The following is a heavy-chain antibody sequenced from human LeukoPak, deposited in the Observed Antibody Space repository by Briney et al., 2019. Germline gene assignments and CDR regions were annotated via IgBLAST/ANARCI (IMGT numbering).Heavy chain of an antibody. D-gene: IGHD3-22*01. J-gene: IGHJ4*02. CDR2: IYYSGST. CDR1: GGSISSSSYY. Sequence: SETLSLTCTVSGGSISSSSYYWGWIRQPPGKGLEWIGSIYYSGSTYYNPSLKSRVTISVDTSKNQFSLKLSSVTAADTAVYYCERGGRGYYDSSGYYFDYWGQGTLVTVSS. CDR3: ERGGRGYYDSSGYYFDY. V-gene: IGHV4-39*07.